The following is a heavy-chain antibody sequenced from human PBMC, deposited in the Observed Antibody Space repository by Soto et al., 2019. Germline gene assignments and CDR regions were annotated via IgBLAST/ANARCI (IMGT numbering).Heavy chain of an antibody. D-gene: IGHD3-22*01. CDR1: GGSISSSSYY. V-gene: IGHV4-61*05. CDR2: IYNTGST. CDR3: ASKSSGYQRGWFDP. Sequence: SETLSLTCTVSGGSISSSSYYWGWIRQPPGKGLEWIGYIYNTGSTIYNPSLKSRVTLSLDTSKNQFSLKLSSVTAADTAVYYCASKSSGYQRGWFDPWGQGTLVTVSS. J-gene: IGHJ5*02.